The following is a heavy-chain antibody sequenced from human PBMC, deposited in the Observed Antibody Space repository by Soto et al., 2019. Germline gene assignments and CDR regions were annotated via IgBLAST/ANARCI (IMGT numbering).Heavy chain of an antibody. J-gene: IGHJ6*02. D-gene: IGHD3-10*01. CDR2: MNEDGGTT. Sequence: EVQLVESGGGLVRPGGSLRLSCAASGFTFSSYWMHWVRQAPGKGLVWASRMNEDGGTTDYADSVKGRFTISRDNAKNTLYLQMNSLRVEDTAVYYCASDLSGRADVWGQGTTVTASS. V-gene: IGHV3-74*02. CDR3: ASDLSGRADV. CDR1: GFTFSSYW.